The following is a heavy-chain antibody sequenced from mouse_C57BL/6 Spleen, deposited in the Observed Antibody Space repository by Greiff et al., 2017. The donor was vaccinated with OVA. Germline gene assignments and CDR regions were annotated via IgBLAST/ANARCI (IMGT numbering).Heavy chain of an antibody. D-gene: IGHD1-1*01. CDR1: GYTFTSYW. CDR2: IYPSDSET. CDR3: ARNYGSPYWYFDV. J-gene: IGHJ1*03. Sequence: QVQLQQPGAELVRPGSSVKLSCKASGYTFTSYWMDWVKQRPGQGLEWIGNIYPSDSETHYNQKFKDKATLTVDKSSSTAYMQLSSLTSEDSAVYYGARNYGSPYWYFDVWGTGTTVTVSS. V-gene: IGHV1-61*01.